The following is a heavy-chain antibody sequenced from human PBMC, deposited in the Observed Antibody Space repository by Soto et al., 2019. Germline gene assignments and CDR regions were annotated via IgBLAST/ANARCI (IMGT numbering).Heavy chain of an antibody. CDR3: SGKHRYGQGNCFYNMDV. CDR2: IYPGDSDT. CDR1: GYSFTSYW. V-gene: IGHV5-51*01. D-gene: IGHD3-10*01. Sequence: PGESLKISCKGSGYSFTSYWIGWVRQMPGKGLEWMGIIYPGDSDTRYSPSFQGQVTISADKSISTAYLQWSSLKASDTAMYYWSGKHRYGQGNCFYNMDVWGKGTMVTVSS. J-gene: IGHJ6*03.